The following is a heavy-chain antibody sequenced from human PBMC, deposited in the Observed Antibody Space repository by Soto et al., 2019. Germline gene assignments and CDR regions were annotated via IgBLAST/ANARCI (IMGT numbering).Heavy chain of an antibody. J-gene: IGHJ3*02. V-gene: IGHV3-30-3*01. CDR2: ISYDGSNK. D-gene: IGHD1-26*01. CDR3: AGVGATSAFDI. Sequence: GGSLRLSCAASGFTFSSYAMHWVRQAPGKGLEWVAVISYDGSNKYYADSVKGRFTISRDNSKNTLYLQMNSLRAEDTAVYYCAGVGATSAFDIWGQGKMVTVSS. CDR1: GFTFSSYA.